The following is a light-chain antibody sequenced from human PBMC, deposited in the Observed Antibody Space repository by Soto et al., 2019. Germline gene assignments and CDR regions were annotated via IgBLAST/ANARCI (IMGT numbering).Light chain of an antibody. CDR2: GAS. Sequence: EIVLTQSPATLSLSPVERATLSCRASQSVSSNLAWFQQNPGQAPRLLIYGASTRATGIPARFSGSGSGTDFTLTISSLQSEDFAVYYCQQYDNWPPYTFGQGTRLEIK. V-gene: IGKV3-15*01. J-gene: IGKJ5*01. CDR3: QQYDNWPPYT. CDR1: QSVSSN.